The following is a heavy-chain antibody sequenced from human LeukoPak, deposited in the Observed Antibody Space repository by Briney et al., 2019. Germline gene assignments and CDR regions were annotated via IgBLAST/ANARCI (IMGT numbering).Heavy chain of an antibody. D-gene: IGHD3-3*01. Sequence: ASVKVSCKASGYTFTSYGITWARQAPGQGLEWMGWISAYRGDTKYAQKFQGRVTMTTDTSTSTAYMELRSLRSDDTAVYYCARESATWSDFDPWGQGTLVTVSS. V-gene: IGHV1-18*01. CDR3: ARESATWSDFDP. CDR1: GYTFTSYG. CDR2: ISAYRGDT. J-gene: IGHJ5*02.